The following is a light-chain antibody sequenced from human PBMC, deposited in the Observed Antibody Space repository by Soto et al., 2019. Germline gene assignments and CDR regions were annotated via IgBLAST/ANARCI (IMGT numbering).Light chain of an antibody. Sequence: DIQMTRSPSSLSASVGDRVTITCRASQDIGNYLAWYQQRPGKVPKLLIYTSSTLQSGVPSRFSGSGSGTDFILTISSLQPEDAATYFCQKHNAAPLTFGGGTKVEIK. V-gene: IGKV1-27*01. CDR1: QDIGNY. J-gene: IGKJ4*01. CDR3: QKHNAAPLT. CDR2: TSS.